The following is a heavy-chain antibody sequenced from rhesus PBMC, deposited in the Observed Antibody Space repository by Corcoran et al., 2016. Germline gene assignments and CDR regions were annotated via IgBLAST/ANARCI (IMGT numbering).Heavy chain of an antibody. CDR1: GFSISTSGTG. J-gene: IGHJ2*01. Sequence: QVTLKESGPALVKPTQTLTLTCTFSGFSISTSGTGVGWIRQPPGKALEWLASIYWNDSKYYSTSLKNRLTISKDTSKNQVVLTMTNMDPVDTATYYCARVQGYYNIWTGYYTGDWYFDLWGPGTPITISS. D-gene: IGHD3-3*01. CDR2: IYWNDSK. CDR3: ARVQGYYNIWTGYYTGDWYFDL. V-gene: IGHV2-95*01.